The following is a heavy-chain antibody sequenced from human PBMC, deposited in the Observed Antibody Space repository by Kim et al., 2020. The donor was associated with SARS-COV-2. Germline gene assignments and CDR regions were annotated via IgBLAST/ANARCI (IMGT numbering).Heavy chain of an antibody. V-gene: IGHV3-30*15. D-gene: IGHD6-19*01. Sequence: YYADAGRGRFTISRDNSQNTVALQMSSLGTDDTGVYYCARDRRGKQWLVADWGQGTLVTVSS. J-gene: IGHJ4*02. CDR3: ARDRRGKQWLVAD.